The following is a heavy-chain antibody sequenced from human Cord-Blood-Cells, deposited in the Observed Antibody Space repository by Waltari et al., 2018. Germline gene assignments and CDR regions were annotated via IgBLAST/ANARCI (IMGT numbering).Heavy chain of an antibody. D-gene: IGHD6-19*01. CDR3: TTGWYFSY. V-gene: IGHV3-15*01. Sequence: EVQLVESGGGLVNLGGPLKLSCSAPGFTLSNPWMTWVRQAPGKGLEWVGRIKSNTGGGTTDYAARVKGRFTISRDDSKNTLYLQMNSLKTEDTAVYYCTTGWYFSYWGQGTLVTVSS. CDR1: GFTLSNPW. CDR2: IKSNTGGGTT. J-gene: IGHJ4*02.